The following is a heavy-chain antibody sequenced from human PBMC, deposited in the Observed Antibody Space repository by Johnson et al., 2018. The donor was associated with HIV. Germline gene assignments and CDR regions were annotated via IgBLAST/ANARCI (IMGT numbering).Heavy chain of an antibody. CDR3: TTDGMWWRTAFDI. CDR1: GFTFSNAW. CDR2: IKTKTDGGTT. D-gene: IGHD2-21*01. V-gene: IGHV3-15*01. Sequence: VQLVESGGGLVQPGGSLRLSCVASGFTFSNAWMSWVRQAPGKGLEWVGRIKTKTDGGTTDYAAPVKGRFTISRDDSKNTLYLQMNSLKTEDTAVYYCTTDGMWWRTAFDIWGQGTMVTVSS. J-gene: IGHJ3*02.